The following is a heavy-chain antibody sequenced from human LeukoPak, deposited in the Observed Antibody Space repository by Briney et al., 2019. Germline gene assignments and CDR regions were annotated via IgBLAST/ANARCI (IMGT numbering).Heavy chain of an antibody. CDR3: ARAGYCSSTSCYTKWFDP. Sequence: SETLPLTCAVSGGSISSSNWWSWVRQPPGKGLGWIGEIYHSGSTNYNPSLKSRVTISVDTSKNQFSLKLSSVTAADTAVYYCARAGYCSSTSCYTKWFDPWGQGTLVTVSS. CDR2: IYHSGST. D-gene: IGHD2-2*02. V-gene: IGHV4-4*02. J-gene: IGHJ5*02. CDR1: GGSISSSNW.